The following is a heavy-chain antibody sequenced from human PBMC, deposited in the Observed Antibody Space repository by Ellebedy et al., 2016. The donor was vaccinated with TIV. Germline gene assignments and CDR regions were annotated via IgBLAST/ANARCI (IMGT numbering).Heavy chain of an antibody. CDR1: GITFSSYG. CDR3: AKLPAAGILFDY. V-gene: IGHV3-23*01. CDR2: ISGSGGST. Sequence: GESLKISXAASGITFSSYGMSWVRQAPGKGLEWVSSISGSGGSTYYADSVKGRFTISRDNSKNTLYLQMNSLRAEDTAVYYCAKLPAAGILFDYWGQGTLVTVSS. D-gene: IGHD6-13*01. J-gene: IGHJ4*02.